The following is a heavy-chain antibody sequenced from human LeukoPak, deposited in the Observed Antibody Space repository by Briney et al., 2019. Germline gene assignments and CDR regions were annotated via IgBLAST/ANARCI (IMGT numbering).Heavy chain of an antibody. J-gene: IGHJ4*02. Sequence: ASVKVSCKASGGTFSSYAISWVRQAPGQGLEWMGRIIPILGIANYAQKFQGRVTITADESTSTAYMELSSLRSEDTAVYYCARGYVDIVATRDYFDYWGQGTLVTVSS. CDR1: GGTFSSYA. CDR3: ARGYVDIVATRDYFDY. V-gene: IGHV1-69*04. CDR2: IIPILGIA. D-gene: IGHD5-12*01.